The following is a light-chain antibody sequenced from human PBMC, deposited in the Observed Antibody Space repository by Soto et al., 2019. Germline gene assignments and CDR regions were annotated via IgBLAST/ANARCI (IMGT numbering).Light chain of an antibody. CDR2: GAS. CDR1: QSVRTK. CDR3: QQYNSWPPIT. J-gene: IGKJ5*01. V-gene: IGKV3-15*01. Sequence: EIVMTQSPDTLYLSPWDGATLSCRPSQSVRTKLAWYQQKAGQAPRLLIYGASTRATGIPDRFSGSGSGTEFTLTISSLQSEDFAVYYCQQYNSWPPITFGQGTRLEIK.